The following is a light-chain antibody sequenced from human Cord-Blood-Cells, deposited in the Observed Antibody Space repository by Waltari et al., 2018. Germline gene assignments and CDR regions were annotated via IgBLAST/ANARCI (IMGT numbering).Light chain of an antibody. Sequence: DIQMTQSPSTLSASVGDRVTITCRASQSISSWLAWYQQKPGKAPKLLIYDASILESGFPSRFSGSGSGTEFTLTISSLQPDDFATYYCQQYNSYSWTFGQGTKVEIK. CDR1: QSISSW. CDR3: QQYNSYSWT. V-gene: IGKV1-5*01. J-gene: IGKJ1*01. CDR2: DAS.